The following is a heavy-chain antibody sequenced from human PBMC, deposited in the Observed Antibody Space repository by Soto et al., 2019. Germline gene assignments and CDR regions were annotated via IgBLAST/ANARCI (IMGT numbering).Heavy chain of an antibody. CDR3: ARNRGGLGYYYGMDV. CDR1: GGSISSGGYY. CDR2: IYYSGST. Sequence: TLSLTCTVSGGSISSGGYYWSWIRQHPGKGLEWIGYIYYSGSTYYNPSLKSRVTISVDTSKNQFSLKLSSVTAADTAVYYCARNRGGLGYYYGMDVWGQGTTVTVSS. D-gene: IGHD3-10*01. V-gene: IGHV4-31*03. J-gene: IGHJ6*02.